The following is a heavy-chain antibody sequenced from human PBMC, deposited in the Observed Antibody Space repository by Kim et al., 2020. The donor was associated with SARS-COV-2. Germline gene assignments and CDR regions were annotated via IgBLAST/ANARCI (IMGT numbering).Heavy chain of an antibody. V-gene: IGHV4-39*01. CDR3: ATGWDSGYVWGRFDY. CDR1: GGSISSSSYY. D-gene: IGHD5-12*01. Sequence: SETLSLTCTVSGGSISSSSYYWGWIRQPPGKGLEWIGSIYYSGSTYYNPSLKSRVTISVDTSKNQFSLKLSSVTAADTAVYYCATGWDSGYVWGRFDYWGQGTLVTVSS. CDR2: IYYSGST. J-gene: IGHJ4*02.